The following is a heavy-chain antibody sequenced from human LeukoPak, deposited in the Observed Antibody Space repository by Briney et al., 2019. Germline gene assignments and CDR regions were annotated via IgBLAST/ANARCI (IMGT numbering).Heavy chain of an antibody. J-gene: IGHJ4*02. D-gene: IGHD4-17*01. CDR1: GFTFSSYV. Sequence: GGSLRLSCAASGFTFSSYVMSWVRQAPGKGLEWVSAISGSGGSTYYAVSVKGRFTISRDKSKNTLYLQMNSLRAEDTAVYYCAKDITVTTVSFDYWGQGTLVTVSS. V-gene: IGHV3-23*01. CDR2: ISGSGGST. CDR3: AKDITVTTVSFDY.